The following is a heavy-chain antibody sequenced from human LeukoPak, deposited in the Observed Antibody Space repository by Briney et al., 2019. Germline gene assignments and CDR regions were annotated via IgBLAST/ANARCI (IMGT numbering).Heavy chain of an antibody. CDR2: ISSSGSTI. CDR1: GFTFDDYG. V-gene: IGHV3-48*03. Sequence: GGSLRLSCAASGFTFDDYGMNWVRQAPGKGLEWVSYISSSGSTIYYADSVKGRFTISRDNAKNSLYLQMNSLRAEDTAVYYCARVRSAGYSSSWPESLDAFDIWGQGTMVTVSS. CDR3: ARVRSAGYSSSWPESLDAFDI. D-gene: IGHD6-13*01. J-gene: IGHJ3*02.